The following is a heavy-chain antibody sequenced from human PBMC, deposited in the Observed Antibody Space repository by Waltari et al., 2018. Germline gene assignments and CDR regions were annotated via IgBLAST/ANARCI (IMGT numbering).Heavy chain of an antibody. J-gene: IGHJ5*02. CDR2: MNPNSGNT. D-gene: IGHD3-16*01. Sequence: VRQATGQGPEWIGGMNPNSGNTGFAQRFQDRLIMTTNTSIPTAYMELRSLSSDDTAVYYCARAAAPGKGAQWFEPWGQGTLVVVSS. CDR3: ARAAAPGKGAQWFEP. V-gene: IGHV1-8*01.